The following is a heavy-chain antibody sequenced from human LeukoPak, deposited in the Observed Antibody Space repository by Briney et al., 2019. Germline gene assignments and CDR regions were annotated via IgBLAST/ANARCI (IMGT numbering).Heavy chain of an antibody. CDR2: VKQDGSEK. V-gene: IGHV3-7*01. CDR1: GFTFSSYW. Sequence: PGGSLRLSCAASGFTFSSYWMSWVRQAPGKGLEWVANVKQDGSEKYYVDSVKGRFTISRDNAKNSLYLQMNSLRAEDTAVYYCARVKGTGTNDYWGQGTLVTVSS. CDR3: ARVKGTGTNDY. J-gene: IGHJ4*02. D-gene: IGHD1/OR15-1a*01.